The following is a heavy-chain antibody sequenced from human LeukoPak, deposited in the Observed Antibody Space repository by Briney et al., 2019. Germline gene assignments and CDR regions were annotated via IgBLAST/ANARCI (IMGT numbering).Heavy chain of an antibody. CDR2: ISGSSSYI. CDR1: EFTFSNYF. V-gene: IGHV3-21*01. Sequence: PGGSLRRSCAASEFTFSNYFMNWVRQAPGKGLEWVSAISGSSSYIYYADSVKGRFTISRDNAKNTLYLQMNSLRADDTAEYFCARGEHKATITGLDYWGQGTLVTVTS. D-gene: IGHD5-24*01. J-gene: IGHJ4*02. CDR3: ARGEHKATITGLDY.